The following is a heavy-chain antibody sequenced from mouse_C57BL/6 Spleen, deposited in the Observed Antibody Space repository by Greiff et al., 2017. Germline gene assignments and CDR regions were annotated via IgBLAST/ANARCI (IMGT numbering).Heavy chain of an antibody. CDR3: SRGVGAYDGYIDY. CDR2: ISYDGSN. Sequence: EVQVVESGPGLVKPSQSLSLTCSVTGYSITSGYYWNWIRQFPGNKLEWMGYISYDGSNNYNPSLKNRISITRDTSKNQFFLKLNSVTTEDTATYYCSRGVGAYDGYIDYWGQGTTLTVSS. J-gene: IGHJ2*01. CDR1: GYSITSGYY. D-gene: IGHD2-3*01. V-gene: IGHV3-6*01.